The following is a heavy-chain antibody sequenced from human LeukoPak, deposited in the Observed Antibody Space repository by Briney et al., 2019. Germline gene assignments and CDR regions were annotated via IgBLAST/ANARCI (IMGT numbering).Heavy chain of an antibody. CDR3: ARGDVDTAMVTLFV. Sequence: PSETLSLTCAVYGGSFSGYYWSWIRQPPGKGLEWIGEINHSGSTNYNPSLKSRATISVDTSKNQFSLKLSPVTAADTAVYYCARGDVDTAMVTLFVWGQGTLVTVSS. D-gene: IGHD5-18*01. CDR1: GGSFSGYY. CDR2: INHSGST. V-gene: IGHV4-34*01. J-gene: IGHJ4*02.